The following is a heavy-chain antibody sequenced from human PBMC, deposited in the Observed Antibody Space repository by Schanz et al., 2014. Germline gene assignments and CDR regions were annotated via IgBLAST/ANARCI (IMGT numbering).Heavy chain of an antibody. CDR2: ISGSSRTI. Sequence: EVQLLESGGGLVQPGGSLRLSCAASGFTFSAYAMTWVRQIPGKGLEWVSYISGSSRTIYYADSVKGRFTISRDNSKNSLYLQMNSLRAEDTAVYYCARIGGSVFDYWAQGTLVTVSS. J-gene: IGHJ4*02. V-gene: IGHV3-48*04. CDR1: GFTFSAYA. CDR3: ARIGGSVFDY. D-gene: IGHD3-10*01.